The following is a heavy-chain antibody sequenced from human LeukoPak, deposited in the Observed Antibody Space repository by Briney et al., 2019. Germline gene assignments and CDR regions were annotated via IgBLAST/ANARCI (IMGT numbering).Heavy chain of an antibody. CDR1: GFTFSSYS. J-gene: IGHJ4*02. CDR3: ARDKIVGATALDY. V-gene: IGHV3-48*04. D-gene: IGHD1-26*01. CDR2: IRSSSRTI. Sequence: GGSLRLSCTASGFTFSSYSMNWVRQAPGKGLEWISYIRSSSRTIYYADSVKGRFTISRDNAKNSLYLEMNSLRAEDAGVYYCARDKIVGATALDYWGQGTLVTVSS.